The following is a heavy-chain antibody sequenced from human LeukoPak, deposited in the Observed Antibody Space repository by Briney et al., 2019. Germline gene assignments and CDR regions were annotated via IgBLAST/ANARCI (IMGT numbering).Heavy chain of an antibody. CDR2: INVYNDKT. J-gene: IGHJ6*03. D-gene: IGHD5-12*01. Sequence: ASVKVSCKASGYTFTTYGITWVRQAPGQGLEWMGWINVYNDKTNYAQKLQGRVTMTTDTSASTAYMELRSLRSDDTAVYYCARVRGEATIGNYYYYYMDVWGKGTTVTISS. V-gene: IGHV1-18*01. CDR1: GYTFTTYG. CDR3: ARVRGEATIGNYYYYYMDV.